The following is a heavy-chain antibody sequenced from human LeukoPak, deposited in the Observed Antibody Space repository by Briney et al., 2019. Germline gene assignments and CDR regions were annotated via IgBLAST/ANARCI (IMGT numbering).Heavy chain of an antibody. CDR2: INPNSGGT. D-gene: IGHD3-10*01. V-gene: IGHV1-2*02. J-gene: IGHJ5*02. CDR1: GYTFTGYY. CDR3: ARGPMVRGAWFDP. Sequence: ASVKVSCKASGYTFTGYYMHWVRQAPGQGLEWMGWINPNSGGTNYAQKFQGRVTMTRDTSISTAYMERSRLRSDDTAVYYCARGPMVRGAWFDPWGQGTLVTVSS.